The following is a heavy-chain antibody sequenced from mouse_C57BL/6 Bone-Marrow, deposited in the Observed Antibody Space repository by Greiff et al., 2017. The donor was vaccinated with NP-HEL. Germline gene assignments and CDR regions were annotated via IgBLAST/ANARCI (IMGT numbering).Heavy chain of an antibody. CDR2: IYPGGGYT. CDR1: GYTFTNYW. D-gene: IGHD1-1*01. V-gene: IGHV1-63*01. Sequence: VKLMESGAELVRPGTSVKMSCKASGYTFTNYWIGWAKQRPGHGLEWIGDIYPGGGYTNYNEKFKGKATLTADKSSSTAYMQFSSLTSEDSAIYYCARRGSSYRYFDVWGTGTTVTVSS. J-gene: IGHJ1*03. CDR3: ARRGSSYRYFDV.